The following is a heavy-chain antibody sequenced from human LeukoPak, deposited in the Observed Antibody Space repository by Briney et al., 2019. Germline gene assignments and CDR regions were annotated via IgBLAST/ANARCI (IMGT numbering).Heavy chain of an antibody. D-gene: IGHD2-2*01. V-gene: IGHV3-33*03. CDR1: GFTFSGYG. CDR3: AKLGCSSTRCYINY. Sequence: GGSLRLSCVASGFTFSGYGMHWVRQAPGKGLEWVAVIWSDGNNKYYADSVKGRFTVSRDNSKNTLYLQMNSLRVEDTAVYYCAKLGCSSTRCYINYWGQGTLVTVSS. CDR2: IWSDGNNK. J-gene: IGHJ4*02.